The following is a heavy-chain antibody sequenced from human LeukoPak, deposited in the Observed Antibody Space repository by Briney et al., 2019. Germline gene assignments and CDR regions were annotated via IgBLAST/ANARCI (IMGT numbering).Heavy chain of an antibody. V-gene: IGHV3-23*01. CDR3: AKDLHYHVAMDV. CDR1: AFTFRSYA. CDR2: ISGSGGST. Sequence: GGSLRLSCAASAFTFRSYAMSWVRQAGGKGLEWVSAISGSGGSTYYADSVKGRFTISRDNSKNTLYLQMSSLRAEDTAVYYCAKDLHYHVAMDVWGQGTAVTVSS. J-gene: IGHJ6*02. D-gene: IGHD3-10*02.